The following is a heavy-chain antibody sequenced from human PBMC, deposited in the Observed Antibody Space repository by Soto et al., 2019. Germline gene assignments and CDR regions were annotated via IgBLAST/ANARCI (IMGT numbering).Heavy chain of an antibody. Sequence: SETLSLTCTVSGGSVSSGDYYWNWIRQAPGKGLEWIGYIFYSGSSNYNSSLKSRVTISVDTSKNEFSLKLTSVTAADTAVYYCARATYCVGGACYACRKGFDVWGQGTTVTVSS. CDR3: ARATYCVGGACYACRKGFDV. V-gene: IGHV4-61*08. CDR2: IFYSGSS. D-gene: IGHD2-21*02. CDR1: GGSVSSGDYY. J-gene: IGHJ6*02.